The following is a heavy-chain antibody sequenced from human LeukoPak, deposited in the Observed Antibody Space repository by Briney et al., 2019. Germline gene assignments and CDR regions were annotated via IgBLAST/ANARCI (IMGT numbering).Heavy chain of an antibody. CDR3: ARDLAGYSSSSFDY. J-gene: IGHJ4*02. Sequence: GGSLRLSCAASGFTFSSYSRNWVRQAPGKGLEWVSSISSSSSYIYYADSVKGRFTISRDNAKNSLYLQMNSLRAEDTAVYYCARDLAGYSSSSFDYWGQGTLVTVSS. V-gene: IGHV3-21*01. D-gene: IGHD6-13*01. CDR2: ISSSSSYI. CDR1: GFTFSSYS.